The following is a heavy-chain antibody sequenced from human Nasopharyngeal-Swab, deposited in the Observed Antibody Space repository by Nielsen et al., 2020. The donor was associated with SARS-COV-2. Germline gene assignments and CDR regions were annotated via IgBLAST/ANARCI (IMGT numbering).Heavy chain of an antibody. V-gene: IGHV1-2*06. D-gene: IGHD3-10*01. CDR3: ARDDGDVPGMKGSGPPGGY. CDR1: GYTFTDYY. J-gene: IGHJ4*02. CDR2: INPHSGDT. Sequence: ASVKVSCKASGYTFTDYYMHWVRQAPGEGLEYMGRINPHSGDTHFAQKFQGRVTVTRDTSINTAYMELSSLRFDDTAVYYCARDDGDVPGMKGSGPPGGYWGQGTLITVSS.